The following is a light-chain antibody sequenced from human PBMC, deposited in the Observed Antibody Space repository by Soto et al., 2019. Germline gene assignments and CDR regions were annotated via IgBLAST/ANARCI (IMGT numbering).Light chain of an antibody. Sequence: QSVLIQAPSASGTPGQRVTISCSGSSSNIGITNVYWYQHVPGTTPKLLIYRNNRRPSGVPGRFSGSKSGSSASLAISGLRSEDEGIYTCALWDDSLSGVVFGGGTKVTVL. CDR2: RNN. J-gene: IGLJ2*01. V-gene: IGLV1-47*01. CDR3: ALWDDSLSGVV. CDR1: SSNIGITN.